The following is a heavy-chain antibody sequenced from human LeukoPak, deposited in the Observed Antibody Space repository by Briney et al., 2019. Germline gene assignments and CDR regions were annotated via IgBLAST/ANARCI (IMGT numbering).Heavy chain of an antibody. Sequence: SETLSLTCTVSGGSISSYYWSWIRQPPGKGLEWIGYIYYSGSTNYNPPLKSRVTISVDTSKNQFSLKLSSVTAADTAVYYCARYSSSWTNFDYWGQGTLVTVSS. J-gene: IGHJ4*02. D-gene: IGHD6-13*01. V-gene: IGHV4-59*01. CDR2: IYYSGST. CDR3: ARYSSSWTNFDY. CDR1: GGSISSYY.